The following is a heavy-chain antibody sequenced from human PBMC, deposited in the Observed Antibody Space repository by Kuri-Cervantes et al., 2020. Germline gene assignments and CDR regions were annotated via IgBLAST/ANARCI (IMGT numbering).Heavy chain of an antibody. Sequence: GESLEISFATSGFTFSRYWISWVRQAPGQGLEWVANIKQDGSEKYYVDSVKGRFTISRDHAKNSLYLQMNSPRSEDADVYYCARDWYSSGWTFRAGMGVWGQGTTVTVSS. CDR1: GFTFSRYW. CDR2: IKQDGSEK. J-gene: IGHJ6*02. CDR3: ARDWYSSGWTFRAGMGV. D-gene: IGHD6-19*01. V-gene: IGHV3-7*03.